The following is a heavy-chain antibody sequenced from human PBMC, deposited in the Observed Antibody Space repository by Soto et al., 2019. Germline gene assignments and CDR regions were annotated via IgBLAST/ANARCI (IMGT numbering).Heavy chain of an antibody. CDR1: GYTLTELS. CDR2: FDPEDGET. Sequence: GASVKVSCKVSGYTLTELSMHWVRQAPGKGLEWMGGFDPEDGETIYAQKFQGRVTMTEDTSTDTAYMELSSLRSEDTAVYYCATGHIPITIFGVVTGYGMDVWGQGTTVTVSS. D-gene: IGHD3-3*01. V-gene: IGHV1-24*01. CDR3: ATGHIPITIFGVVTGYGMDV. J-gene: IGHJ6*02.